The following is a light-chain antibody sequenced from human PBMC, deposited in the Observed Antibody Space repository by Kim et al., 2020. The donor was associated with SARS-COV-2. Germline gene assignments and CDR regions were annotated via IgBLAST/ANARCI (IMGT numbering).Light chain of an antibody. J-gene: IGKJ1*01. CDR1: EGIRND. V-gene: IGKV1-17*01. CDR2: DAS. Sequence: ASVGDRVTMSCRASEGIRNDLDWYQQKPGKAPKCLIYDASILQTGVPSRFSGSGSGTEFTLTISSLQPEDIATYYCLQHNGHPRTFGQGTKVDIK. CDR3: LQHNGHPRT.